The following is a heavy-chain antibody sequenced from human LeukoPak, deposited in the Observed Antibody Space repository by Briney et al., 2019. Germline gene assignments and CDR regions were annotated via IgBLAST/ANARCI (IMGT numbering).Heavy chain of an antibody. CDR1: GFTFSSYE. V-gene: IGHV3-48*03. CDR2: ISSSGSTI. D-gene: IGHD5-24*01. J-gene: IGHJ6*03. Sequence: PGGSLRLSCAASGFTFSSYEMNWVRQAPGKGLEWVSYISSSGSTIYYADSVKGRFTISRDNAKNSLYLQMNSLRAEDTAVYYCARVQSGYKGLYMDVWGKGTTVTVSS. CDR3: ARVQSGYKGLYMDV.